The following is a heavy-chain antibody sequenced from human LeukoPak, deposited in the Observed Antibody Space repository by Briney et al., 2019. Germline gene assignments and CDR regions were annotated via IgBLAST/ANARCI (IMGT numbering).Heavy chain of an antibody. CDR2: INPNSGGT. CDR1: GYTFTGHY. Sequence: GASVKVSCEASGYTFTGHYMHWVRQAPGQGLEWMGWINPNSGGTNYAQKFQGRVTMTRDTSISTAYMELSRLRSDDTAVYYCARGGVRITMVRGVPAYGMDVWGQGTTVTVSS. V-gene: IGHV1-2*02. D-gene: IGHD3-10*01. CDR3: ARGGVRITMVRGVPAYGMDV. J-gene: IGHJ6*02.